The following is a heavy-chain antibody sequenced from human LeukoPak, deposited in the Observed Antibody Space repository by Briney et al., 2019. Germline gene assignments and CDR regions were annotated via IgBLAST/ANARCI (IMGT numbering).Heavy chain of an antibody. CDR3: ARGVYDYVWGSYRLYYFDY. J-gene: IGHJ4*02. D-gene: IGHD3-16*02. CDR1: GGSFSGYY. V-gene: IGHV4-34*01. CDR2: INHSGST. Sequence: SETLSLTCAVYGGSFSGYYWSWIRQPPGKGLEWIGEINHSGSTNYNPSLRSRVTISVDTSKNQFSLKLSSVTAADTAVYYCARGVYDYVWGSYRLYYFDYWGQGTLVTVSS.